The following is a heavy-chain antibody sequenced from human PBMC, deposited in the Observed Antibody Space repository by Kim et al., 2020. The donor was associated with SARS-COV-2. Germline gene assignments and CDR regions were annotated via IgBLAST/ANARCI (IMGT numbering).Heavy chain of an antibody. CDR3: ARDKVPGYSSGWFSHPADYYYYGMDV. CDR2: INPNSGGT. CDR1: GYTFTGYY. J-gene: IGHJ6*02. D-gene: IGHD6-19*01. Sequence: ASVKVSCKASGYTFTGYYMHWVRQAPGQGLEWMGWINPNSGGTNYAQKFQGRVTMTRDTSISTAYMELSRLRSDDTAVYYCARDKVPGYSSGWFSHPADYYYYGMDVWGQGTTVTVSS. V-gene: IGHV1-2*02.